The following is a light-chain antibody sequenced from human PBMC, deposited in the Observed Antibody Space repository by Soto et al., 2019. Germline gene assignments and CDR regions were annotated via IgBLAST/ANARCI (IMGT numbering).Light chain of an antibody. Sequence: DIVMTQSPLSLPVTPGEPASISCRSSQSLLHSNGYNYLDWYLQKPGQSPQLLIYLGSNRASGVPDRFSGSGSGTDFTLKISRVEAEDVGVYYCMQAVQTPPYTFGQGTKQEIK. V-gene: IGKV2-28*01. CDR1: QSLLHSNGYNY. CDR3: MQAVQTPPYT. J-gene: IGKJ2*01. CDR2: LGS.